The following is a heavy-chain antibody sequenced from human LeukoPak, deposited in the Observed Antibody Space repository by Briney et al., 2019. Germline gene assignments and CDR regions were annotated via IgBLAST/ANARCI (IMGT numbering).Heavy chain of an antibody. CDR2: ISHRGSA. Sequence: SEALSLTCAVYRGPFSGYSWTWIRQSPGKGLESIGEISHRGSANYSPSLKSRVTVSVDTAERQFSLNLRSVTAADTAVYYCARGALYDKSYSYYYYYMDVWGKGTTVTVSS. D-gene: IGHD3-9*01. CDR3: ARGALYDKSYSYYYYYMDV. J-gene: IGHJ6*03. V-gene: IGHV4-34*01. CDR1: RGPFSGYS.